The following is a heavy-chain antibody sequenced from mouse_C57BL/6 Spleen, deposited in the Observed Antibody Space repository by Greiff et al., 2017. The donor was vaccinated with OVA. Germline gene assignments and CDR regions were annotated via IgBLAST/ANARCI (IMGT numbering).Heavy chain of an antibody. Sequence: EVQLQQSGPELVKPGASVKISCKASGYTFTDYYMNWVKQSHGKSLEWIGDINPNNGGTSYNQKFKGKATLTVDKSSSTAYMELRSLTSEDSAVYYCARHHYYGSSDYWGQGTTLTVSS. V-gene: IGHV1-26*01. CDR3: ARHHYYGSSDY. J-gene: IGHJ2*01. CDR1: GYTFTDYY. CDR2: INPNNGGT. D-gene: IGHD1-1*01.